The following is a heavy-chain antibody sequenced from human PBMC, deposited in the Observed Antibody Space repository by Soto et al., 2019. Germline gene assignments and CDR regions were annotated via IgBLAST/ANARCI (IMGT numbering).Heavy chain of an antibody. D-gene: IGHD6-25*01. V-gene: IGHV3-21*01. CDR2: ISSSSSYI. CDR1: GFTFSSYS. Sequence: PGGSLRLSCAASGFTFSSYSMNWVRQAPGKGLEWVSSISSSSSYIYYADSVKGRFTISRDSAKNSLYLQMNSLRAEDTAVYYCAREVERIPDVWGQGTTVTVSS. CDR3: AREVERIPDV. J-gene: IGHJ6*02.